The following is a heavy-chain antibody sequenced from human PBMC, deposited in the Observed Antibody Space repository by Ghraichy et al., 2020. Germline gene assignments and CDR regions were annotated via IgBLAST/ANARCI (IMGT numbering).Heavy chain of an antibody. CDR1: GGSISSSSYY. J-gene: IGHJ4*02. V-gene: IGHV4-39*01. CDR3: ARHPLRSQDDY. Sequence: SETLSLTCTVSGGSISSSSYYWGWIRQPPGKGLEWIGSIYYSGSTYYNPSLKSRVIISVDTSKNQFSLKLSSVTAADTAVYYCARHPLRSQDDYWGQGTLVTVSS. CDR2: IYYSGST.